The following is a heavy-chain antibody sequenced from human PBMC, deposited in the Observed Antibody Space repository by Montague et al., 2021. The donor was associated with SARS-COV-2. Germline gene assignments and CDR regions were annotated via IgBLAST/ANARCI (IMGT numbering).Heavy chain of an antibody. V-gene: IGHV4-38-2*02. Sequence: SETLSLTCSVSGYFIGAGYYWGWIRQSPGKGLEWIGSNYLHGNAYYDPSLNSRVTISLDTSNNQFSLRLTSVTTSDTAVYYCARGRVTRAGFDYWGQGIRVIVSS. J-gene: IGHJ4*02. D-gene: IGHD2-21*02. CDR3: ARGRVTRAGFDY. CDR2: NYLHGNA. CDR1: GYFIGAGYY.